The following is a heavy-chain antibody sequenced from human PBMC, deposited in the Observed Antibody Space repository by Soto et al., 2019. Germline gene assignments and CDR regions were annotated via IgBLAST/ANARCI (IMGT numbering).Heavy chain of an antibody. D-gene: IGHD1-7*01. CDR3: AKVKDWKYGQFFDY. V-gene: IGHV3-23*01. Sequence: GGSLRLSCATSGFTFSSYTMSWVRQAPGKGLDWVSTISASGGSTYYADSVKGRFTISRDNSRSTIYLQMNSLRVEDTAVYYCAKVKDWKYGQFFDYWDQGALVTVSS. J-gene: IGHJ4*02. CDR2: ISASGGST. CDR1: GFTFSSYT.